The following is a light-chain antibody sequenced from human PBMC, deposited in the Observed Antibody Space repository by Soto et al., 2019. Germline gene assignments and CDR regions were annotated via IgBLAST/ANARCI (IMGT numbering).Light chain of an antibody. Sequence: QSVLTQSASVSGSPGQSITISCTGTSSDIGAYNYVSWYQQLPGKAPKLMIYEVSNRPSGVSNRFSGSKSGNTASLTISGLPAEDEADYYCSSYTGSSTPYVFGTGTKVTVL. CDR1: SSDIGAYNY. CDR2: EVS. V-gene: IGLV2-14*01. CDR3: SSYTGSSTPYV. J-gene: IGLJ1*01.